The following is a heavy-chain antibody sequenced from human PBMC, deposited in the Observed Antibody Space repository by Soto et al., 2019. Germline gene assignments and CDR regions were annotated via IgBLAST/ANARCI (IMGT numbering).Heavy chain of an antibody. CDR3: ARDLNWNYYFDY. Sequence: GSLRLSCASSGFTFSSYWMHLVRQAPGKGLVWVSRINSDGSSTSYADSVKGRFTISRDNAKNTLYLQMNSLRAEDTAVYYCARDLNWNYYFDYWGQGTLVTVSS. CDR2: INSDGSST. D-gene: IGHD1-7*01. J-gene: IGHJ4*02. V-gene: IGHV3-74*01. CDR1: GFTFSSYW.